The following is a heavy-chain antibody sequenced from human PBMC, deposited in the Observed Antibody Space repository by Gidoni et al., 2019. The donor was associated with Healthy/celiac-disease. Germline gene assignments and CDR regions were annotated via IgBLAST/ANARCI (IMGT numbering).Heavy chain of an antibody. Sequence: QLQLQESGPGLVKPSETLSLTCTVSGRPSSCSSYYWGWFRQPPGKRLEWIGSINSSGSTYYNPSLKSRVTISVDKSKNQFSLKLSSVTAADTAVYYCARHRRTYHYYYYMDVWGKGTTVTVSS. CDR3: ARHRRTYHYYYYMDV. V-gene: IGHV4-39*01. CDR2: INSSGST. CDR1: GRPSSCSSYY. J-gene: IGHJ6*03.